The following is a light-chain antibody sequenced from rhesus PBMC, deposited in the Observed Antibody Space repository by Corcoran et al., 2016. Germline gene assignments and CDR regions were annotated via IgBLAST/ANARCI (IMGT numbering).Light chain of an antibody. Sequence: DIQMTQSPSSLSASVGDKVTITCRASQGISSWLAWYQQKPGIAPKLLIYKGASLQSGVPSRFSGSGSGTDFTRTSSSLQTEDFATYYSQQYNSAPPWTFGQGTKVEIK. CDR3: QQYNSAPPWT. V-gene: IGKV1-21*01. J-gene: IGKJ1*01. CDR2: KGA. CDR1: QGISSW.